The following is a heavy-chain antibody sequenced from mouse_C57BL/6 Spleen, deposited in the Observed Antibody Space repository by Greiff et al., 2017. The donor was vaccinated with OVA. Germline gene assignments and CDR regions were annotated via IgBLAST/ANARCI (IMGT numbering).Heavy chain of an antibody. D-gene: IGHD3-2*02. CDR3: AREDSSGAYYYAMDY. CDR2: ISDGGSYT. J-gene: IGHJ4*01. Sequence: EVQGVESGGGLVKPGGSLKLSCAASGFTFSSYAMSWVRQTPEKRLEWVATISDGGSYTYYPDNVKGRFTISRDNAKNNLYLQMSHLKSEDTAMYYCAREDSSGAYYYAMDYWGQGTSVTVSS. CDR1: GFTFSSYA. V-gene: IGHV5-4*01.